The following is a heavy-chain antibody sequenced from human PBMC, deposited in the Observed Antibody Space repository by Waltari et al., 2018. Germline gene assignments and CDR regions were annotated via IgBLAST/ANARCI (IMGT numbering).Heavy chain of an antibody. Sequence: QVQLVQSGAEVKKPGASVKVSCKASGYTFTGYYMHWVRQAPGQGLEWMGRINPYSGGTNYAQKFQGRVTMTRDTSISTAYMELSRLRSDDTAVYYCASLKPSPFDYWGQGTLVTVSS. CDR3: ASLKPSPFDY. V-gene: IGHV1-2*06. CDR2: INPYSGGT. J-gene: IGHJ4*02. CDR1: GYTFTGYY.